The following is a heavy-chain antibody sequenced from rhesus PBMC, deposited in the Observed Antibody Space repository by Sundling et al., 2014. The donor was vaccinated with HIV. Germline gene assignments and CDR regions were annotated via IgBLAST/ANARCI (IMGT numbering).Heavy chain of an antibody. CDR1: GFSLSSSNMG. D-gene: IGHD3-3*01. Sequence: QVTLKESGPALVKPTQTLTLTCTFSGFSLSSSNMGVGWIRQPPGKALEWLANIYWDDDKYYNTSLKSRLTISKDTSKNQVVLTMANMDPVDTATYYCARTLLQYVDWLPLGDYFDYWGQGVLVTVSS. J-gene: IGHJ4*01. CDR3: ARTLLQYVDWLPLGDYFDY. V-gene: IGHV2S1*01. CDR2: IYWDDDK.